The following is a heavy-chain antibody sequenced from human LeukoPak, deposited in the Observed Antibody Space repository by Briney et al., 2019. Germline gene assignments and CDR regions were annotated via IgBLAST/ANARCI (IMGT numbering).Heavy chain of an antibody. J-gene: IGHJ4*02. CDR2: INTDGSST. CDR1: GFTFSSYW. CDR3: AKDKPDIVLMVYALYYFDY. Sequence: AGGSLRLSCAASGFTFSSYWMHWVRQAPGKGLVWVSRINTDGSSTSYADSVKGRFTISRDNAKNTLYLQMNSLRAEDTAVYYCAKDKPDIVLMVYALYYFDYWGQGTLVTVSS. D-gene: IGHD2-8*01. V-gene: IGHV3-74*01.